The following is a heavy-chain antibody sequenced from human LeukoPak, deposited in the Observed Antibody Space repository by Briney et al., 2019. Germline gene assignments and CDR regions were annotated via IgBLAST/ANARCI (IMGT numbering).Heavy chain of an antibody. CDR3: ARLSPRYYDSSGYYFWVPFDY. J-gene: IGHJ4*02. CDR1: GGSIGSYY. D-gene: IGHD3-22*01. Sequence: PSETLSLTCTVSGGSIGSYYWSWIRQPPGKGLEWIGYIYYSGSTNYNPSLKSRVTISVDTSKNQFSLKLSSVTAADTAVYYCARLSPRYYDSSGYYFWVPFDYWGQGTLVTVSS. V-gene: IGHV4-59*08. CDR2: IYYSGST.